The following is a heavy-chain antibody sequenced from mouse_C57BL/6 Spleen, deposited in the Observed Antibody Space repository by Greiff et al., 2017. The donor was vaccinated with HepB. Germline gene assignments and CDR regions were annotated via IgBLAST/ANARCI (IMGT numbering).Heavy chain of an antibody. CDR3: ARSGKISDY. J-gene: IGHJ2*01. Sequence: VQLQQPGAELVKPGASVKLSCKASGYTFTSYWMQWVKQRPGQGLEWIGEIDPSDSYTNYNQKFKGKATLTVDTSSSTAYMQLSSLTSEDSAVYYCARSGKISDYWGQGTTLTVSS. CDR2: IDPSDSYT. V-gene: IGHV1-50*01. D-gene: IGHD3-2*02. CDR1: GYTFTSYW.